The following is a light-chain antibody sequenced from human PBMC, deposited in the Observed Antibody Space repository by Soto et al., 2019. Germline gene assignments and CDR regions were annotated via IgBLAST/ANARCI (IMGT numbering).Light chain of an antibody. V-gene: IGLV2-23*02. J-gene: IGLJ1*01. CDR1: SSDVGTFNL. CDR3: CSYAGSIVYV. CDR2: EVI. Sequence: QSALTHVASVSGAPGQSITISCTGTSSDVGTFNLVSWYQQHPGKAPRLMIYEVIKRPSGVSNRFSGSKSGNTASLTISGLQAEDEADYYCCSYAGSIVYVFGTGTKVTVL.